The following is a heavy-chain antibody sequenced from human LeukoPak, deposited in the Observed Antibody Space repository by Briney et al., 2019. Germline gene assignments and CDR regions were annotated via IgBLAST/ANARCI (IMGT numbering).Heavy chain of an antibody. V-gene: IGHV1-2*02. D-gene: IGHD4-11*01. CDR2: INPYSGGT. CDR1: GYTFTGYY. Sequence: ASVKVSCKASGYTFTGYYMHWVRQAPGQGLEWMGWINPYSGGTNYAQKFQGRVTITADKSTSTAYMELSSLRSEDTAVYYCASDMTTVTRGDDYWGQGTLVTGSS. CDR3: ASDMTTVTRGDDY. J-gene: IGHJ4*02.